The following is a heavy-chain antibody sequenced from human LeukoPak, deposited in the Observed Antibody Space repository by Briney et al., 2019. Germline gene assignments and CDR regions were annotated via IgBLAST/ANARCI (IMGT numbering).Heavy chain of an antibody. Sequence: GGSPRLSCAASGFTFRSYAMSWVRQAPGKGLEWVSVISDSGGSTYYADSVKGRFTISRDNSKNTLYLQMNSLRAEDTAVYYCAKDRPITIHWYFDLWGRGTLVTVSS. V-gene: IGHV3-23*01. J-gene: IGHJ2*01. D-gene: IGHD3-9*01. CDR1: GFTFRSYA. CDR2: ISDSGGST. CDR3: AKDRPITIHWYFDL.